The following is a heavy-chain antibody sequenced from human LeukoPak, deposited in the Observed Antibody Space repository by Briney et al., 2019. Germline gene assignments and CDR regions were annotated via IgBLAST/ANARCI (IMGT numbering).Heavy chain of an antibody. CDR1: GFTFSTYW. CDR2: IKSDGST. J-gene: IGHJ1*01. Sequence: GGSLRLSCAASGFTFSTYWMHWVRQAPGRGLVWVSRIKSDGSTNYADSVKGRFTISRDNAKNTVSLQMNSLRPEDTGVYYCARAPSEIGGYYPEYFRHWGQGTLVTVSS. CDR3: ARAPSEIGGYYPEYFRH. D-gene: IGHD3-22*01. V-gene: IGHV3-74*01.